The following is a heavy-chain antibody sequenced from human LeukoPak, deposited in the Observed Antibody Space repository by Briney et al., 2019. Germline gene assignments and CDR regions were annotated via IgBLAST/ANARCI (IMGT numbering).Heavy chain of an antibody. CDR3: ARVLDGKDAFDI. CDR2: IIPIFGIA. D-gene: IGHD1-26*01. V-gene: IGHV1-69*04. CDR1: GGTFSSYA. Sequence: SVKVSCKASGGTFSSYAISWVRRAPGQGLEWMGRIIPIFGIANYAQKFQGRVTITADKSTSTAYMELSSLRSEDTAVYYCARVLDGKDAFDIWGQGTMVTVSS. J-gene: IGHJ3*02.